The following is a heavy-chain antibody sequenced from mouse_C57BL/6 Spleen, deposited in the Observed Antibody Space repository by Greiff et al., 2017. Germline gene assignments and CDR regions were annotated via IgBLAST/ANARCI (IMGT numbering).Heavy chain of an antibody. CDR2: IHPNSGST. V-gene: IGHV1-64*01. CDR3: ASSLYYGNPLFAY. CDR1: GYTFTSYW. D-gene: IGHD2-1*01. J-gene: IGHJ3*01. Sequence: QVQLQQPGAELVKPGASVKLSCKASGYTFTSYWMHWVKQRPGQGLEWIGMIHPNSGSTNYNEKFKSKATLPVDKASSTAYMQLSSLTSEDSSVYYWASSLYYGNPLFAYWGQGTLVTVSA.